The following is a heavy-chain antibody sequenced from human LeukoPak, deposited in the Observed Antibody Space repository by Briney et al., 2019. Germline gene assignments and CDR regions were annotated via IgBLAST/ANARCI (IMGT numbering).Heavy chain of an antibody. J-gene: IGHJ4*02. D-gene: IGHD3-16*01. CDR1: GFTSSDYN. Sequence: GGSLRLSCAASGFTSSDYNMNWLRQAPGKGPEWVANIKEDGSEKYYVDSVKGRFTISRDNAKNSLYLQMNSLRAGDTAVYYCATFKLGGWGQGTLVTVSS. CDR2: IKEDGSEK. CDR3: ATFKLGG. V-gene: IGHV3-7*01.